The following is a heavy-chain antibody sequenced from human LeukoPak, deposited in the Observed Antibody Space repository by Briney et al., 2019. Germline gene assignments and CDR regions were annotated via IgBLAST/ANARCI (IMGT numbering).Heavy chain of an antibody. V-gene: IGHV3-66*01. J-gene: IGHJ6*03. CDR2: IDTGGDT. D-gene: IGHD6-13*01. Sequence: PGGSLRLSCAASGFSVSTNYMNWVRQAPGKGLEWVSLIDTGGDTSYADSVKGRFTIYRDDSNTLYLQMNSLKVEDTAVYYCARAEALIAGAGSDSYYMDVWGKGTTVTI. CDR1: GFSVSTNY. CDR3: ARAEALIAGAGSDSYYMDV.